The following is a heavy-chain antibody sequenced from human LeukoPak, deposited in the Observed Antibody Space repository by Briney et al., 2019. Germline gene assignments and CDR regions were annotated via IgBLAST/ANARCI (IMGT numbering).Heavy chain of an antibody. Sequence: GGSLRLSCAASGFTFSSYAMSWVSQAPGKGLKWVAFIRHDGTNKFYADSVKGRFTISRDNSRNTLFLQMDSLSIEDTAVYFCAKEKVAYYSSAWAGLFDTWGQGALVTVSS. J-gene: IGHJ5*02. CDR1: GFTFSSYA. V-gene: IGHV3-30*02. CDR2: IRHDGTNK. D-gene: IGHD6-19*01. CDR3: AKEKVAYYSSAWAGLFDT.